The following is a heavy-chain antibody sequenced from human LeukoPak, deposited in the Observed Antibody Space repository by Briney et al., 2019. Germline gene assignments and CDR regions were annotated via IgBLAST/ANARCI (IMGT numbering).Heavy chain of an antibody. Sequence: GGSLRLSCAASGFTLSSYTMNWVRQAPGKGLEWISYISSSGSTTYYADSVRGRFTISRDNAKNSLFLQMNSLRAEDTAVYYCTSTTVTTMDVWGQGTTVIVSS. CDR3: TSTTVTTMDV. D-gene: IGHD4-17*01. J-gene: IGHJ6*02. V-gene: IGHV3-48*04. CDR2: ISSSGSTT. CDR1: GFTLSSYT.